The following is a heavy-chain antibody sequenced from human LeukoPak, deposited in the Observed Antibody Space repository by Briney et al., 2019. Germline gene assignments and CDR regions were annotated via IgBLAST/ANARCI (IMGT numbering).Heavy chain of an antibody. Sequence: PGGSLRLSCAASGFTFSNYAMTWVRQARGKGLKWVSAISHSCGTTYYVDSVKDRFTISRDNSKNTLYLQMNSLRAEDTALYYCAKDVYSSGTGYFDYWGQGTLVTVSS. CDR3: AKDVYSSGTGYFDY. V-gene: IGHV3-23*01. CDR1: GFTFSNYA. CDR2: ISHSCGTT. D-gene: IGHD6-19*01. J-gene: IGHJ4*02.